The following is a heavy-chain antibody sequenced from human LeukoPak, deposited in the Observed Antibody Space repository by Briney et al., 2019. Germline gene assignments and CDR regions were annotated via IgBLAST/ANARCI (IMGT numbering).Heavy chain of an antibody. CDR3: ARGSRRAFDI. CDR1: GGSISSGSYY. J-gene: IGHJ3*02. CDR2: IYTSGST. V-gene: IGHV4-61*02. Sequence: SQTLSLTCTVSGGSISSGSYYWSWIRQPAGKGLEWIGRIYTSGSTNYNPSLKSRVTISLDTSKNQFSLQLNSVTPEDTAVYYCARGSRRAFDIWGQGTMVTVSS.